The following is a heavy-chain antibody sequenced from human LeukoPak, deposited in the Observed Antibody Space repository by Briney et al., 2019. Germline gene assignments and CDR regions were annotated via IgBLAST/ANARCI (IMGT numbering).Heavy chain of an antibody. CDR1: GYTLTELS. Sequence: SCKVSGYTLTELSMHWVRQAPGKGLEWVSFISSSGTTKYYADSVKGRFTISRDNAKNSLYLQMNSLRAEDTAVYYCARVDSSGYFYWPDYWGQGTLVTVSA. CDR3: ARVDSSGYFYWPDY. V-gene: IGHV3-11*04. J-gene: IGHJ4*02. CDR2: ISSSGTTK. D-gene: IGHD3-22*01.